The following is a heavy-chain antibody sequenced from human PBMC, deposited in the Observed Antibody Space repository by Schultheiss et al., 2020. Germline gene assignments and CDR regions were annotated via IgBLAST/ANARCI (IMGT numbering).Heavy chain of an antibody. CDR2: INHSGST. CDR3: ARKRYYDFWSGYYPYDVVAAAGTFDY. V-gene: IGHV4-34*01. Sequence: SETLSLTCAVYGGSFSGYYWSWIRQPPGKGLEWIGEINHSGSTNYNPSLKSRVTISVDTSKNQFSLKLSSVTAADTAVYYCARKRYYDFWSGYYPYDVVAAAGTFDYWGQGTLVTVAS. CDR1: GGSFSGYY. D-gene: IGHD3-3*01. J-gene: IGHJ4*02.